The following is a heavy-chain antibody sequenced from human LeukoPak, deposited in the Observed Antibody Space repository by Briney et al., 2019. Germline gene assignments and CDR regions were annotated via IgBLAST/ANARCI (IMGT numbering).Heavy chain of an antibody. V-gene: IGHV4-4*07. CDR2: IYTSGST. CDR3: AREITYYDILTGAFDI. Sequence: SETLSLTCTVSGGSISSYYWSWIRQPAGKGLEWIGRIYTSGSTNYNPSLKSRVTMSVDTSKNQFSLKLSSVTAADTAVYYCAREITYYDILTGAFDIWGQGTMVTVYS. J-gene: IGHJ3*02. CDR1: GGSISSYY. D-gene: IGHD3-9*01.